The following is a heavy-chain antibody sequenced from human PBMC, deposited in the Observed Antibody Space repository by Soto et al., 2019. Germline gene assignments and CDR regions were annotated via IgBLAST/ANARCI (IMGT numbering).Heavy chain of an antibody. Sequence: AGGSLRLSCVASGITFSDYYMSWVRQAPGKGLEWLAYITNSGNTVYYADSVKGRFTISRDNAESSLYLQMNSLRAEDTAVYYCAGKTGKVYYYYYYYMDVWGPGTTVTVSS. CDR1: GITFSDYY. CDR2: ITNSGNTV. J-gene: IGHJ6*03. V-gene: IGHV3-11*01. D-gene: IGHD1-1*01. CDR3: AGKTGKVYYYYYYYMDV.